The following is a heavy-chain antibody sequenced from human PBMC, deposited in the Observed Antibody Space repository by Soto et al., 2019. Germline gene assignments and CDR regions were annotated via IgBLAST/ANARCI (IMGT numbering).Heavy chain of an antibody. CDR3: ARGLYYPASSGYYGN. J-gene: IGHJ1*01. V-gene: IGHV3-21*01. D-gene: IGHD3-22*01. CDR1: GFTFSSYS. Sequence: PGGSLRLSCAASGFTFSSYSMNWVRQAPGKGLEWVSSISSSSSYIYYADSVKGRFTISRDNAKNSLYLQMNSLRAEDTAVYYCARGLYYPASSGYYGNWAQGPPVTVSS. CDR2: ISSSSSYI.